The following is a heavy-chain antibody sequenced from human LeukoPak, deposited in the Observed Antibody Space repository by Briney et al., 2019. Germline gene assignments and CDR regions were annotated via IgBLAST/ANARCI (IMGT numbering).Heavy chain of an antibody. CDR3: AGGGRADDY. CDR1: GGSISSGSYY. D-gene: IGHD3-16*01. CDR2: IYTSGST. V-gene: IGHV4-61*02. Sequence: PSETLSLTCTVSGGSISSGSYYWSWIRRPAGKGLEWIGRIYTSGSTNYNPSLKSRVTISVDTSKNQFSLKLSSVTAADTAVYYCAGGGRADDYWGQGTLVTVSS. J-gene: IGHJ4*02.